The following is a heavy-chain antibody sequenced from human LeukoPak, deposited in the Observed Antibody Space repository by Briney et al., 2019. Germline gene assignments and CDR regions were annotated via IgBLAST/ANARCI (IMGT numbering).Heavy chain of an antibody. CDR1: GGTFSSYA. CDR3: ARVSVVVSSLAFDY. V-gene: IGHV1-69*06. J-gene: IGHJ4*02. CDR2: IIPIFGTA. D-gene: IGHD3-22*01. Sequence: GASVKVSCKASGGTFSSYAISWVRQAPGQGLEWMGGIIPIFGTANYAQKFQGRVTITADKSTSTAYMELSSLRSEDTAVYYCARVSVVVSSLAFDYWGQGTLVTVSS.